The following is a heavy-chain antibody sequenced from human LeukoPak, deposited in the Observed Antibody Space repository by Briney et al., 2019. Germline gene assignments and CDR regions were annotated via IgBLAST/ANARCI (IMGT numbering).Heavy chain of an antibody. V-gene: IGHV1-8*01. CDR1: GYTFTSYD. Sequence: ASVKVSCKASGYTFTSYDINWVRQATGQGLEWMGWMNPNSGNTGYAQKFQGRVTMTRNTSICTAYMELSSLRSEDTAVYYCAKDTAMVPNNWFDPWGQGTLVTVSS. CDR3: AKDTAMVPNNWFDP. CDR2: MNPNSGNT. D-gene: IGHD5-18*01. J-gene: IGHJ5*02.